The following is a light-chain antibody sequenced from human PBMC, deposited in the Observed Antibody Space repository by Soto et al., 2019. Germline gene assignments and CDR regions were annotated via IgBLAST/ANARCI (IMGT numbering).Light chain of an antibody. CDR3: AAWDDSLNGVV. V-gene: IGLV1-44*01. Sequence: QSVLTQPPSASGTPGQRVTISCSGSSSNIGSNAINWYQQLPGTAPKLLMHSSNQRPSGVPDRFSGSKSGTSASLAISGLQSEDEADYYCAAWDDSLNGVVFGRGTQLTVL. J-gene: IGLJ2*01. CDR1: SSNIGSNA. CDR2: SSN.